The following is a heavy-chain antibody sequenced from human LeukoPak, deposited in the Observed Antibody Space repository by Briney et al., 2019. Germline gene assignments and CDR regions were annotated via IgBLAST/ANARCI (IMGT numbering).Heavy chain of an antibody. CDR2: IWYDGSNK. V-gene: IGHV3-33*06. CDR3: AKAEYGDYGVFDL. J-gene: IGHJ4*02. D-gene: IGHD4/OR15-4a*01. Sequence: GGSLRLSCAASGFTFSSYGMHWVRQAPGKGLEWVAVIWYDGSNKYYADSVKGRFTISRDNSRSTLYLQMNSLRAEDTAVYYCAKAEYGDYGVFDLWGQGTLVTVSS. CDR1: GFTFSSYG.